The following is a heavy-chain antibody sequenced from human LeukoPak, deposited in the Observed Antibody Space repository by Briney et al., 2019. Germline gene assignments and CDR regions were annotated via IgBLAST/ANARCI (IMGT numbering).Heavy chain of an antibody. V-gene: IGHV4-34*01. CDR2: INHSGST. J-gene: IGHJ4*02. CDR1: GGSFSGYY. CDR3: ARGNSKDYDFWSGYQNYFDY. Sequence: SETLSLTCAVYGGSFSGYYWSWIRQPPGKGLEWIGEINHSGSTNYNPSLKSRVTISEDTSKNQFSLKLSSVTAADTAVYYCARGNSKDYDFWSGYQNYFDYWGQGTLVTVSS. D-gene: IGHD3-3*01.